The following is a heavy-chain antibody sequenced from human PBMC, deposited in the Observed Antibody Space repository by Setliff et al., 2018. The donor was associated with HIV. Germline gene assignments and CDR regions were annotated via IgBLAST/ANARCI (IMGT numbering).Heavy chain of an antibody. D-gene: IGHD4-4*01. Sequence: SETLSLTCNVSGGSISSGGYYWGWIRQHPGKGLEWIGFIYYSGSTYYSPSLKSRLMISVDTSKNQFSLNMTSVTAADTAVYFCARVVYTYYYMDVWGKGTTVTVSS. V-gene: IGHV4-31*03. CDR3: ARVVYTYYYMDV. J-gene: IGHJ6*03. CDR1: GGSISSGGYY. CDR2: IYYSGST.